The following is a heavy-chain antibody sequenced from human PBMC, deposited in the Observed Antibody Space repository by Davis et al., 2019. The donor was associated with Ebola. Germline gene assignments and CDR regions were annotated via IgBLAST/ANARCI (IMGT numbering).Heavy chain of an antibody. D-gene: IGHD2-15*01. J-gene: IGHJ4*02. CDR3: ARDFCSGGSCYFDY. CDR1: PFTFSDYY. V-gene: IGHV3-11*01. CDR2: ISSSGSTI. Sequence: GGSLRLSCAASPFTFSDYYMSWIRQAPGKGLEWVSYISSSGSTIYYADSVKGRFTISRDNSKNTLYLQMNSLRAEDTAVYYCARDFCSGGSCYFDYWGQGTLVTVSS.